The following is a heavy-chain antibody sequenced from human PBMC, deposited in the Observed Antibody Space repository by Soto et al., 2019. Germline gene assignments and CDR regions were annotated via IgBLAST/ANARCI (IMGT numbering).Heavy chain of an antibody. V-gene: IGHV3-43D*04. D-gene: IGHD6-19*01. CDR3: AKDTGGEVAGVYYYYGMDV. Sequence: PGGSLRLFCAASGFTFDDYAMHWVRQAPGKGLEWVSLISWDGGSTYYADSVKGRFTISRDNSKNALYLQMNSLRAEDTALYYCAKDTGGEVAGVYYYYGMDVWGQGTTVTV. CDR2: ISWDGGST. J-gene: IGHJ6*02. CDR1: GFTFDDYA.